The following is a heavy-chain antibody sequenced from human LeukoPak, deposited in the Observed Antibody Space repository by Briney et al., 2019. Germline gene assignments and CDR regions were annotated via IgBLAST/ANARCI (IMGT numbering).Heavy chain of an antibody. CDR2: ISSSSSYI. J-gene: IGHJ4*02. D-gene: IGHD5-18*01. CDR3: ARDRGASRGYSYDLDY. Sequence: KPGGSLRLSCAASGFTFSSYSMICLPQAPGKGLEWVSSISSSSSYIYYADSVKGRFTISRDNAKNSLYLQMNSLRAEDTAVYYCARDRGASRGYSYDLDYWGQGTLVTVSS. V-gene: IGHV3-21*01. CDR1: GFTFSSYS.